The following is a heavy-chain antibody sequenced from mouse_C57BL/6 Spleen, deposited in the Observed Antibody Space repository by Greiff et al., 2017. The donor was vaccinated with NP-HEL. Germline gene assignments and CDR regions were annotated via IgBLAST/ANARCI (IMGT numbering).Heavy chain of an antibody. CDR1: GFTFNTYA. Sequence: EVKLVESGGGLVQPKGSLKLSCAASGFTFNTYAMHWVRQAPGKGLEWVARIRSKSSNYATYYADSVKDRFTISRDDSQSMLYLQMNNLKTEDTAMYYCVQDYGSSYEAWFAYWGQGTLVTVSA. D-gene: IGHD1-1*01. CDR3: VQDYGSSYEAWFAY. V-gene: IGHV10-3*01. J-gene: IGHJ3*01. CDR2: IRSKSSNYAT.